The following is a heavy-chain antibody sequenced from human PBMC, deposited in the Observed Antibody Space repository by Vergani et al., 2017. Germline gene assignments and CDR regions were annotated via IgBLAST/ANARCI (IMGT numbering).Heavy chain of an antibody. V-gene: IGHV3-15*01. CDR2: IKSKTDGGTT. Sequence: EVQLVESGGGLVKPGGSLRLSCAASGFTFSNAWMSWVRQAPGKGLEWVGRIKSKTDGGTTDYAAPVKGRFTISRDDSKNTLYLQMNSLKTEDTAVYYCTTEVNDFWSGYYGDFDYWSQGTLVTVSS. J-gene: IGHJ4*02. CDR3: TTEVNDFWSGYYGDFDY. CDR1: GFTFSNAW. D-gene: IGHD3-3*01.